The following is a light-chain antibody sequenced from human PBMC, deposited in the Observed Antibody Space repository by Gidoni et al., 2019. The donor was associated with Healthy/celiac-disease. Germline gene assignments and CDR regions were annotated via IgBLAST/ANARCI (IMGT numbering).Light chain of an antibody. CDR2: DAS. V-gene: IGKV3-11*01. Sequence: EIVLTQSPATLSLSPGERATLSCRASQSVSSYLAWSQQKPGQAPRLLIYDASNRATGIPARFSGSGSGTDFTLTISSLEPEDFAVYYCQQWVTFGQGTRLEIK. CDR1: QSVSSY. CDR3: QQWVT. J-gene: IGKJ5*01.